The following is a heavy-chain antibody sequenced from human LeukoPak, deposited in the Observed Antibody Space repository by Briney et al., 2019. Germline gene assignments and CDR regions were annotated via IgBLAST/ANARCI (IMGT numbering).Heavy chain of an antibody. CDR3: AREGYGDYAPYFDY. V-gene: IGHV1-69*05. Sequence: ASVKVSCKASGGTFSSYAISWVRQAPGQGLEWMGGIIPIFGTANYAQKFQGRVTITTDESTSTAYMELSSLRSEDTAVYYCAREGYGDYAPYFDYWGQGTLVTVSS. D-gene: IGHD4-17*01. CDR1: GGTFSSYA. J-gene: IGHJ4*02. CDR2: IIPIFGTA.